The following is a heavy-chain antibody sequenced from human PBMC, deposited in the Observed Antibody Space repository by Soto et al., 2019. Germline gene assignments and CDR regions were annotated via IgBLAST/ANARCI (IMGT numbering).Heavy chain of an antibody. Sequence: SVKVSCKASGGTFSSYAISWVRQAPGQGLEWVGGIIPIFGTANYAQKFQGRVTITADESTSTAYMELSSLRSEDTAVYYCARGREGYCSGGSCPGGDAFDIWGLGTMVTVSS. CDR2: IIPIFGTA. CDR1: GGTFSSYA. V-gene: IGHV1-69*13. CDR3: ARGREGYCSGGSCPGGDAFDI. D-gene: IGHD2-15*01. J-gene: IGHJ3*02.